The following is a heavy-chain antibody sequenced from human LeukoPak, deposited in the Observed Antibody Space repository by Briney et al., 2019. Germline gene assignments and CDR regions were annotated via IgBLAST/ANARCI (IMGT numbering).Heavy chain of an antibody. CDR3: ARSVEYYDFWSGKDF. CDR1: GFTFSTYS. CDR2: ISSSSSYI. D-gene: IGHD3-3*01. J-gene: IGHJ4*02. Sequence: GGSLRLSCAASGFTFSTYSMNWVRQAPGKGLEWVSSISSSSSYIYYADSVKGRFTISRDNAKNSLYLQINSLRAEDTAVYYCARSVEYYDFWSGKDFWGQGTLVTVSS. V-gene: IGHV3-21*01.